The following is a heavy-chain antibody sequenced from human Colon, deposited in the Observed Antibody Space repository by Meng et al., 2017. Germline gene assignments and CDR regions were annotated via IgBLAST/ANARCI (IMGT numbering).Heavy chain of an antibody. Sequence: QVQIPEGGGGLVNLSETLSLTCAVSGGSFSGFYWSWIRQPPGKGLEWIGEIDHFGISNYNSSLKGRLTMSVDTSKKQISQTLTSVTAADTAVYYCATGLRHGDWFDPWGPGTLVTVSS. CDR3: ATGLRHGDWFDP. J-gene: IGHJ5*02. CDR1: GGSFSGFY. CDR2: IDHFGIS. D-gene: IGHD4-17*01. V-gene: IGHV4-34*02.